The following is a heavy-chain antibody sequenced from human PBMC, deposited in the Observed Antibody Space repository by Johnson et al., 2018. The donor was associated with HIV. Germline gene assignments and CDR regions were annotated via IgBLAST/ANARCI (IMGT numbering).Heavy chain of an antibody. V-gene: IGHV3-NL1*01. CDR3: ARVEYSYGNSHGFDI. Sequence: VQLVESGGGVVRPGGSLRLSCAASGFTFSSYGMHWVRQAPGKGLEWVSVIYSGGGAYYTDSVKGRFTISRDNSKNTLYLQMNSVRVEDTAVYYCARVEYSYGNSHGFDIWGQGTMVTVSS. CDR2: IYSGGGA. CDR1: GFTFSSYG. J-gene: IGHJ3*02. D-gene: IGHD5-18*01.